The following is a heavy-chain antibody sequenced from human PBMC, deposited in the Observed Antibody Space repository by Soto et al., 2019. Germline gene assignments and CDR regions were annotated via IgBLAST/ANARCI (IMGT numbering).Heavy chain of an antibody. CDR3: AGPTTVTTESLFAPYYYYGMDV. J-gene: IGHJ6*02. CDR2: IYYSGST. Sequence: QLQLQESGPGLVKPSETLSLTCTVSGGSISSSSYYWGWIRQPPGKGLEWIGSIYYSGSTYYNPSLKSRVTISVDTSKNQFSLKLSSVTAADTAVYYCAGPTTVTTESLFAPYYYYGMDVWGQGTTVTVSS. D-gene: IGHD4-17*01. V-gene: IGHV4-39*01. CDR1: GGSISSSSYY.